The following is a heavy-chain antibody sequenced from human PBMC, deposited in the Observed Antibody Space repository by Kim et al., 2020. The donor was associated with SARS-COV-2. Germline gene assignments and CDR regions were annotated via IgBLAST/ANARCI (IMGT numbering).Heavy chain of an antibody. CDR1: GFTFSSYA. Sequence: GGSLRLSCAASGFTFSSYAMSWVRQAPGKGLEWVSAISGSGGSTYYADSVKGRFTISRDNSKNTLYLQMNSLRAEDTAVYYCAKTLGVSGSYFNWFDPWGQGTLVTVSS. CDR3: AKTLGVSGSYFNWFDP. J-gene: IGHJ5*02. CDR2: ISGSGGST. V-gene: IGHV3-23*01. D-gene: IGHD1-26*01.